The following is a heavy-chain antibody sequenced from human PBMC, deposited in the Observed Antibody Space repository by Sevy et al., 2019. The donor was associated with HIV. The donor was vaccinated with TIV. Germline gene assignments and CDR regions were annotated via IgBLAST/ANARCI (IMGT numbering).Heavy chain of an antibody. CDR1: GFTFSSYA. D-gene: IGHD6-19*01. CDR2: ISYDGNNK. Sequence: GGCLRLSCAASGFTFSSYAMNWVRQAPGKGLEWLAVISYDGNNKYYADSVKGRFTISRDNSKNTLYLQMNSLRAEDTAVSSCARGRGNSVWFYYFDYWGQGTLVTVSS. V-gene: IGHV3-30-3*01. CDR3: ARGRGNSVWFYYFDY. J-gene: IGHJ4*02.